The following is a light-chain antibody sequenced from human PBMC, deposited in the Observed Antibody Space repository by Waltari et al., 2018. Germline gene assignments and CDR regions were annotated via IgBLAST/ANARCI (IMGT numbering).Light chain of an antibody. CDR3: QQRGSWPQIT. J-gene: IGKJ4*01. CDR2: DTS. V-gene: IGKV3-11*01. Sequence: EIVLTQSPATLSLSPGERAPLSCRASQSIKFFLAWYQQRLGQAPRLLIYDTSNMATGVPARFSGGGSETDFTLTISSLETEDFAVYYCQQRGSWPQITFGGGTRVEI. CDR1: QSIKFF.